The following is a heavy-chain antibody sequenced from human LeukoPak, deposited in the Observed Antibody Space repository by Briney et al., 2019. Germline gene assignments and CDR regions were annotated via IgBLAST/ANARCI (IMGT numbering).Heavy chain of an antibody. CDR2: ISSSSSTI. Sequence: LSLTCTVSGGSISRSTYYWGWIRQPPGKGLEWVSYISSSSSTIYYADSVKGRFTISRDNAKNSLYLQMNSLRAEDTAVYYCARDATWGQGTLVTVSS. CDR1: GGSISRST. V-gene: IGHV3-11*04. CDR3: ARDAT. J-gene: IGHJ5*02.